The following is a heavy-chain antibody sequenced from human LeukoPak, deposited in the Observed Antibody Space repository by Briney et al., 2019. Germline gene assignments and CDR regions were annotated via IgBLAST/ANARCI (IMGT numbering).Heavy chain of an antibody. J-gene: IGHJ6*03. CDR2: IYYSGST. CDR3: ASTLYYYYVDV. V-gene: IGHV4-31*03. CDR1: GASISSGGHY. Sequence: SETLSLTCTVSGASISSGGHYWSWIRQHPGKGLEWIGYIYYSGSTYYNPSLKSRLIISLDPSKNHFSLNLSSVTAADTAVYYCASTLYYYYVDVWGKGTTVTVS.